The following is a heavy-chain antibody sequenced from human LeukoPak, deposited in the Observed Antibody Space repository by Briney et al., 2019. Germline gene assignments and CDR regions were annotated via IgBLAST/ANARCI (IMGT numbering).Heavy chain of an antibody. J-gene: IGHJ6*03. CDR2: INPNSGGT. D-gene: IGHD2-15*01. V-gene: IGHV1-2*02. CDR3: AREQVSGGDYYYMDV. Sequence: ASVKVSCKASGYTFTGYYMHWVRQAPGQGLEWMGWINPNSGGTEFAQKFQGRVTMTRDTSISTAYMELSRLRSDDTAVFYCAREQVSGGDYYYMDVWGKGTTVTVSS. CDR1: GYTFTGYY.